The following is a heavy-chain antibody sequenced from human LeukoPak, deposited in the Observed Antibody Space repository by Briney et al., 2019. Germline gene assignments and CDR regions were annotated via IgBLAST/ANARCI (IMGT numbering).Heavy chain of an antibody. D-gene: IGHD1-26*01. V-gene: IGHV4-59*01. CDR3: ARGNSGSYYGFDY. J-gene: IGHJ4*02. CDR1: GGSISSYY. CDR2: IYYTGST. Sequence: SETLSLTCTVSGGSISSYYWSWIRQPPGKGLEWIGYIYYTGSTNYNPSLKSRVTISVDTSKNQFSLKLSSVTAADTAVYYCARGNSGSYYGFDYWGQGTLVSVSS.